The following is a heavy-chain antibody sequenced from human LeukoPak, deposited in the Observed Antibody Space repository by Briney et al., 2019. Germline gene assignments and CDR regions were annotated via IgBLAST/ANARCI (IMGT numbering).Heavy chain of an antibody. CDR3: ARGGYCSPSSCYFDY. V-gene: IGHV1-46*01. J-gene: IGHJ4*02. CDR2: INPSGGST. CDR1: GGTFSSYA. D-gene: IGHD2-2*03. Sequence: ASVKVSCKASGGTFSSYAIGWVRQAPGQGLEWMGIINPSGGSTSYTQKFQGRVTLTRDTSTSTVYMELSSLRSEDTAVYFCARGGYCSPSSCYFDYWGQGTLVTVSS.